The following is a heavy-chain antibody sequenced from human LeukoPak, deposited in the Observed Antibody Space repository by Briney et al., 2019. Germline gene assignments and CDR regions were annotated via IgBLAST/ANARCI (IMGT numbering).Heavy chain of an antibody. Sequence: VASVKVSCKASGYTFTSYGISWVRQAPGQGLEWMGWISAYNGNTNYAQKLQGRVTMTTDTSTSTAYMELRSLRSDDTAVYYCARSYCSSTSCYTYYYYGMDVWGQGTTVTVSS. CDR3: ARSYCSSTSCYTYYYYGMDV. V-gene: IGHV1-18*01. D-gene: IGHD2-2*02. J-gene: IGHJ6*02. CDR1: GYTFTSYG. CDR2: ISAYNGNT.